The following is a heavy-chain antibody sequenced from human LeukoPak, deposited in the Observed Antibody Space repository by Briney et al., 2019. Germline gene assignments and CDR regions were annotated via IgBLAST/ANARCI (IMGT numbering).Heavy chain of an antibody. V-gene: IGHV3-30*18. Sequence: PGGSLRLSCAASGFTFSSYGMHWVRQAPGKGLEWVAVISYDGSNKYYADSVKRRFTISRDNSKNTLYLKMNSLRAEDTAVYYCAKDQRVVTAVLDYWGQETLVTVSS. CDR1: GFTFSSYG. J-gene: IGHJ4*02. D-gene: IGHD2-21*02. CDR2: ISYDGSNK. CDR3: AKDQRVVTAVLDY.